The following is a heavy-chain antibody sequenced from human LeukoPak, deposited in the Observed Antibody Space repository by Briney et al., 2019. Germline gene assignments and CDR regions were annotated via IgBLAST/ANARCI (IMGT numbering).Heavy chain of an antibody. CDR3: ARDRPGSGWYYFDS. V-gene: IGHV3-48*01. D-gene: IGHD6-19*01. CDR1: GFTFSSYS. CDR2: ITSSSSTI. Sequence: GGSLRLSCAASGFTFSSYSMNWVRQAPGKGLEWVSFITSSSSTIHYVDSVTGRFIIPRDNAKNSLYLQMNSLRAEDTAVYYCARDRPGSGWYYFDSWGQGTLVTVSS. J-gene: IGHJ4*02.